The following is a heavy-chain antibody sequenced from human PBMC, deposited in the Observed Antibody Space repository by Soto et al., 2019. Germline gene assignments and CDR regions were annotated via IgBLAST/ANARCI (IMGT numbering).Heavy chain of an antibody. CDR2: IDPSDSQT. V-gene: IGHV5-10-1*01. CDR3: ARQIYDSDTGPNFQYYFDS. Sequence: GESLKISCKGSGYSFAGYWITWVRQKPGKGLEWMGRIDPSDSQTYYSPSFRGHVTISVAKSITTVFLQWSSLRASDTAMYYCARQIYDSDTGPNFQYYFDSWGQGTPVTVSS. J-gene: IGHJ4*02. D-gene: IGHD3-22*01. CDR1: GYSFAGYW.